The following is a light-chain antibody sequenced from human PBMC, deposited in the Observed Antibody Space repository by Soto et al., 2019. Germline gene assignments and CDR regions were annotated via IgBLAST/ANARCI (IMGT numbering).Light chain of an antibody. Sequence: DIQMTQSPSSLSASVGDRVTITCRASQGISNYLAWYQQKPGKVPKLLIYAASTLQSGVTSRVSGRGSGTEVTPAISSLQPEDVATSYCQKYNSAPFTFGRGTKVDIK. V-gene: IGKV1-27*01. CDR2: AAS. CDR3: QKYNSAPFT. J-gene: IGKJ3*01. CDR1: QGISNY.